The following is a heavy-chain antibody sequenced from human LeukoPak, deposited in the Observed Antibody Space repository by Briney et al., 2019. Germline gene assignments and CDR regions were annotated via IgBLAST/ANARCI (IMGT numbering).Heavy chain of an antibody. CDR3: MRGGSGSNSDY. CDR2: IYHSGST. Sequence: PSETLSVICTVSGYSISSGYYWGWIRQPPGKGLEWIGSIYHSGSTYYNPSLKSRVTVSVDTSKNQFSLKLKSMTAADTAVYYCMRGGSGSNSDYWGQGTLVTVSS. J-gene: IGHJ4*02. D-gene: IGHD5-24*01. CDR1: GYSISSGYY. V-gene: IGHV4-38-2*02.